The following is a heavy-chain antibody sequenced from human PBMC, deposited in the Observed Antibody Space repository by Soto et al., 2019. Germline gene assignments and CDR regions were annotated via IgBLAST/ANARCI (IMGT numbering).Heavy chain of an antibody. CDR3: ARGPRGWYGFDY. J-gene: IGHJ4*02. D-gene: IGHD6-19*01. CDR1: GFAFSSSW. CDR2: INFDGSSA. V-gene: IGHV3-74*01. Sequence: EVQLVESGGGLVQPGGSLRLSCAGSGFAFSSSWMHWVRQDPGKGLVWVSRINFDGSSADYADSVKGRFSISRDNAKNTLYLEMNSLRAEDTAVYHCARGPRGWYGFDYWGQGTRVTVSS.